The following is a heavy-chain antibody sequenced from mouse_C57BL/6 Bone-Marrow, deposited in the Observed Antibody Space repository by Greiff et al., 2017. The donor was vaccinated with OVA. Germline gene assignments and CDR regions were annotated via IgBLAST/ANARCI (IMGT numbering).Heavy chain of an antibody. Sequence: EVQLQQSGPVLVKPGASVKMSCKASGYTFTDYYMNWVKQSHGKSLEWIGVINPYNGGTSYNQKFKGKATLTVDKSSSTAYMELNSLTSEDSAVYYCARGRYYDYSYWYFDVWGTGTTVTVSS. CDR1: GYTFTDYY. CDR2: INPYNGGT. CDR3: ARGRYYDYSYWYFDV. D-gene: IGHD2-4*01. V-gene: IGHV1-19*01. J-gene: IGHJ1*03.